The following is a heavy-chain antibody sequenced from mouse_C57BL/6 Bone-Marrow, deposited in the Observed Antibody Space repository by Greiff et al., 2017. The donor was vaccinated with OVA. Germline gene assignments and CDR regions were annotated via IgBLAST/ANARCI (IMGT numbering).Heavy chain of an antibody. J-gene: IGHJ3*01. Sequence: EVKLVESGGGLVQPGGSLKLSCAASGFTFSDYGMAWVRQAPRKGPEWVAFISNLAYSIYYADTVTGRFTISRENAKNTLYLEMSSLRSEDTAMYYCARLDGYYPFAYWGQGTLVTVSA. V-gene: IGHV5-15*04. D-gene: IGHD2-3*01. CDR1: GFTFSDYG. CDR3: ARLDGYYPFAY. CDR2: ISNLAYSI.